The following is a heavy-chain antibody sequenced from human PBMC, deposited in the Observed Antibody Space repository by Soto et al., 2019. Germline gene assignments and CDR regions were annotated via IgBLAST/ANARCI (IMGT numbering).Heavy chain of an antibody. J-gene: IGHJ6*02. V-gene: IGHV4-31*03. CDR2: IYYSGST. CDR3: AASCVACGGFNYYGXDV. CDR1: GGSISSCGDY. Sequence: LSLTCTVSGGSISSCGDYWSWIRQHPGKGLEWIGYIYYSGSTYYNPSLKSRVTISVDTSKNQFSLKLSSVTAADTAVYYCAASCVACGGFNYYGXDVWGQGTTVT. D-gene: IGHD5-12*01.